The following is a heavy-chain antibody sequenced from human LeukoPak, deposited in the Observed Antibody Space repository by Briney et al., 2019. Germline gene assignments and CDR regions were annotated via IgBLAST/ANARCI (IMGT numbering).Heavy chain of an antibody. CDR2: IYYSGST. D-gene: IGHD4-17*01. CDR3: ARNDYGDYPDY. J-gene: IGHJ4*02. CDR1: GGSVSSGSYY. V-gene: IGHV4-61*01. Sequence: PSETLSLTCTVSGGSVSSGSYYWSWIRQPPGKGLEWIGYIYYSGSTNYNPSLKSRVTISVDTSKNQFSLKLSSVTAADTAVYYCARNDYGDYPDYWGQGILVTVPS.